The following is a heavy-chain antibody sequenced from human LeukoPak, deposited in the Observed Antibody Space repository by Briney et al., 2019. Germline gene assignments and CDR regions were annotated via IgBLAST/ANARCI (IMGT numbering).Heavy chain of an antibody. Sequence: PSETLSLTCTVSGGSISSHYWNWIRQPATTGLERIGRIYSIGSKNYNPSLKSRVTMSVDTSKNQFSPKMSSVTAADTAVYYFAREGGVYNGNIDYWGQRRLVTVSS. CDR2: IYSIGSK. CDR1: GGSISSHY. J-gene: IGHJ4*02. V-gene: IGHV4-4*07. CDR3: AREGGVYNGNIDY. D-gene: IGHD1/OR15-1a*01.